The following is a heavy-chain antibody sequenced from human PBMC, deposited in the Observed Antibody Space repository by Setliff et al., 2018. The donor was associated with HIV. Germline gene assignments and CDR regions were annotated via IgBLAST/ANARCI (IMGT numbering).Heavy chain of an antibody. D-gene: IGHD3-10*01. J-gene: IGHJ6*02. CDR1: RFTFNDYW. V-gene: IGHV3-7*01. CDR2: IDRDGSET. Sequence: GGSLRLSCVASRFTFNDYWMSWVRQAPGKGLEWVANIDRDGSETNYVDSVKGRFTIFRDNAKSSMYLQMNSLRAEDTAIYYCAGKFRPGHGVDVWGQGTTVTVSS. CDR3: AGKFRPGHGVDV.